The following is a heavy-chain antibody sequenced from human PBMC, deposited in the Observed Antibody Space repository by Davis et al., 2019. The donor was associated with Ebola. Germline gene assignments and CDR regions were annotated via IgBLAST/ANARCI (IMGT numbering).Heavy chain of an antibody. CDR2: IIPIFGTA. V-gene: IGHV1-69*13. J-gene: IGHJ6*03. CDR1: GGTFSSYA. CDR3: ARHQRADTKPYYYYMDV. Sequence: SVKVSCKASGGTFSSYAISWVRQAPGQGLEWMGGIIPIFGTANYAQKFQGRVTITADESTSTAYMELSSLKASDTAMYYCARHQRADTKPYYYYMDVWGKGTTVTVSS.